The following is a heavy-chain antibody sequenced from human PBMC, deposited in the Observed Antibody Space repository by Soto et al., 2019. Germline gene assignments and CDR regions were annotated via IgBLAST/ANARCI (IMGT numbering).Heavy chain of an antibody. V-gene: IGHV4-59*01. CDR3: ARYKSNYYSGMDV. CDR2: IYYSGIT. CDR1: GGSISSYY. Sequence: PSETLSLTCTVSGGSISSYYWSWIRQPPGKGLEWIGYIYYSGITNYNPSLKSRVTISVDTSKNQFSLKLSSVTAADTAVYYCARYKSNYYSGMDVWGQGNTVTVSS. D-gene: IGHD1-20*01. J-gene: IGHJ6*02.